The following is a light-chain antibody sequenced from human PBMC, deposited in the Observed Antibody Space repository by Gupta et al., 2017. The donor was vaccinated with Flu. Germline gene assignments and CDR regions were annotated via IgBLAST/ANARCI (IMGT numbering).Light chain of an antibody. Sequence: EIVLTQSPGTLSLSPGERATLSCRASQSVSSSYLAWYQQKPGKAPRLLIYGASSRATGIPDRFSGSGSGTDFTLTIIRLEHEDFAVYYCQQYGSSPPLTFGGGTKVEIK. CDR1: QSVSSSY. J-gene: IGKJ4*01. CDR3: QQYGSSPPLT. CDR2: GAS. V-gene: IGKV3-20*01.